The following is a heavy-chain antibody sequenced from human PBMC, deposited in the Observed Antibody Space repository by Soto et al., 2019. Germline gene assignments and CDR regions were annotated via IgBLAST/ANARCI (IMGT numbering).Heavy chain of an antibody. Sequence: SETLSLTCTVSGGSVSSGSYYWSWIRQPPGKGLEWIGYIYYSGSTNYNPPLKSRVTISVDTSKNQFSLKLSSVTAADTAVYYCARTELGYCSSTSCLNWFDPWGQGTLVTVSS. V-gene: IGHV4-61*01. CDR3: ARTELGYCSSTSCLNWFDP. J-gene: IGHJ5*02. CDR2: IYYSGST. CDR1: GGSVSSGSYY. D-gene: IGHD2-2*01.